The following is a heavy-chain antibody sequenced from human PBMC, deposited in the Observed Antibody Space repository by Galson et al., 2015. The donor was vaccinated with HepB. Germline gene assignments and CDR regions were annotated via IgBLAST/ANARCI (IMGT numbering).Heavy chain of an antibody. CDR1: AFTFSRYG. V-gene: IGHV3-30-3*01. Sequence: SLRLSCAASAFTFSRYGMHWVRQAPGKGLEWVAVISYDGSNKYYADSVKGRFTISRDNSKNTLYLQINSLRAGDTAVYYCARDGYFWSGYYPGNYYYYMDVWGRGTTVTVSS. D-gene: IGHD3-3*01. CDR3: ARDGYFWSGYYPGNYYYYMDV. CDR2: ISYDGSNK. J-gene: IGHJ6*03.